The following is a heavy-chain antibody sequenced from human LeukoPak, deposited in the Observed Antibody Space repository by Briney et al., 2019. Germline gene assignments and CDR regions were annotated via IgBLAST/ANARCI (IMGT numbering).Heavy chain of an antibody. Sequence: ASETLSLTCTVSGGSISSYYWSWMRQPPGKGLEWMGYVYYSGSNNYNPSLKSRVTISVDTSKNQFSLKLSSVTAADTAVYYCARGRTGYSSSWSKSWFDPWGQGILVTVSS. CDR1: GGSISSYY. D-gene: IGHD6-13*01. V-gene: IGHV4-59*01. CDR2: VYYSGSN. CDR3: ARGRTGYSSSWSKSWFDP. J-gene: IGHJ5*02.